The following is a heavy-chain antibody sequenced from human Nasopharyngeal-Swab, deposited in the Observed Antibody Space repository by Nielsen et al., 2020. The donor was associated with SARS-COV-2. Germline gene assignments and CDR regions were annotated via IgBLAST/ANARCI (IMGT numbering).Heavy chain of an antibody. D-gene: IGHD1-26*01. CDR1: GFTFDDYA. CDR3: ALMAELSIVGAYYGMDV. V-gene: IGHV3-43*02. Sequence: GESLKISCAAPGFTFDDYAMHWVRQAPGKGLEWVSLISGDGGSTYYADSVKGRFTISRDNSKNSLYLQMNSLRTEDTALYYCALMAELSIVGAYYGMDVWGQGTTVTVSS. CDR2: ISGDGGST. J-gene: IGHJ6*02.